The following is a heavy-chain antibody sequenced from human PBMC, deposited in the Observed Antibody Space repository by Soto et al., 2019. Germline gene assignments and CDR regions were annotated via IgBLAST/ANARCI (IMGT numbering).Heavy chain of an antibody. CDR2: ISWNSGSI. D-gene: IGHD2-15*01. CDR3: AKDIDYSTSNYGMDV. CDR1: GFTFDDYA. J-gene: IGHJ6*02. Sequence: EVQLVESGGGLVQPGRSLRLSCAASGFTFDDYAMHWVGQAPGKGLEGVSGISWNSGSIGYADSVKGRFTISRDNAKNSLYLQMNSLRAEDTALYYCAKDIDYSTSNYGMDVWGQGTTVTVSS. V-gene: IGHV3-9*01.